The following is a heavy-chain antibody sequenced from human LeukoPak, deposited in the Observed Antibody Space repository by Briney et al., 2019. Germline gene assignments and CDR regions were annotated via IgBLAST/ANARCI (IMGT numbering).Heavy chain of an antibody. D-gene: IGHD3-10*01. Sequence: GGSLRLFCAASGFTFSSYGMHWVRQAPGKGLEWVAVISYDGSNKYYAESVKGRFTISRDNSKNTLYLKMNSLRSEDTAVYYCAKDQAQVPWLGELLAPMTFDYWGQGTLVTVSS. CDR3: AKDQAQVPWLGELLAPMTFDY. CDR1: GFTFSSYG. CDR2: ISYDGSNK. J-gene: IGHJ4*01. V-gene: IGHV3-30*18.